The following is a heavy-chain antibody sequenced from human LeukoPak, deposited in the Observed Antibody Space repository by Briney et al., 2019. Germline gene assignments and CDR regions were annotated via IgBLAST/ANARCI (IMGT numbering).Heavy chain of an antibody. CDR3: ATAHYCSGGSCYSGIFDY. D-gene: IGHD2-15*01. Sequence: PSQTLSLTCAVSGGSISSGGYSWSWIRQPPGKGLEWIGYIYHSGSTYYNPSLNSRLTISRDTSKNQFSLELSSVTAADTAVYYCATAHYCSGGSCYSGIFDYWGQGTLVTVSS. CDR2: IYHSGST. V-gene: IGHV4-30-2*01. CDR1: GGSISSGGYS. J-gene: IGHJ4*02.